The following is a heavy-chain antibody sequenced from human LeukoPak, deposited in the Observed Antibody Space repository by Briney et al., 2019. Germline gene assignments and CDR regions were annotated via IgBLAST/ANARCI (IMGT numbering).Heavy chain of an antibody. J-gene: IGHJ5*02. CDR3: ARRDKYNWNYGGFDP. D-gene: IGHD1-7*01. V-gene: IGHV4-39*07. CDR2: IYYSGST. CDR1: GGSISSSSYY. Sequence: SETLSLTCTVSGGSISSSSYYWGWIRQPPGKGLEWIGSIYYSGSTYYNPSLKSRVTISVDTSKNQFSLKLSSVTAADTAVYYCARRDKYNWNYGGFDPWGQRTLVTVSS.